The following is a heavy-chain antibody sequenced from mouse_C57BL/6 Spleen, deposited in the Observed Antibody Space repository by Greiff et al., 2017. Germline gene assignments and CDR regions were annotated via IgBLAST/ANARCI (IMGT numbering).Heavy chain of an antibody. CDR2: ISSGGSYT. J-gene: IGHJ2*01. D-gene: IGHD2-13*01. CDR1: GFTFSSYG. Sequence: EVMLVESGGDLVKPGGSLKLSCAASGFTFSSYGMSWVRQTPDKRLEWVATISSGGSYTYYPDSVKGRFTISRDNAKNTLYLQMSSLKSEDTAMYYCARRVNFSFDYWGQGTTLTVSS. V-gene: IGHV5-6*02. CDR3: ARRVNFSFDY.